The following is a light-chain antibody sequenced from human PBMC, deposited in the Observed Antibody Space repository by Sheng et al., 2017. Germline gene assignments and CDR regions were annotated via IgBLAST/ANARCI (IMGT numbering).Light chain of an antibody. CDR1: SSDVGGYDY. CDR2: DVS. CDR3: ISYTSHDIGWV. Sequence: QSALTQPPSASGSLGQSVTISCTGTSSDVGGYDYVSWYQQHPGKAPKLMIYDVSNRPSGVSNRFSGSKSGNTASLTISGLQAEDEADYYCISYTSHDIGWVFGGGTKLTVL. J-gene: IGLJ3*02. V-gene: IGLV2-14*01.